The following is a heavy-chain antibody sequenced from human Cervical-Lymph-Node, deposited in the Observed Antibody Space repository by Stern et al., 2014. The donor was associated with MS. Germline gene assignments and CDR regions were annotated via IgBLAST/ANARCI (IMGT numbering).Heavy chain of an antibody. J-gene: IGHJ4*02. CDR2: ISSSSSYI. CDR3: ASRQGVSRLADY. V-gene: IGHV3-21*01. Sequence: EVQLVQSGGGLVKPGGSLRLSCASSGFTFSSYSMNWVRQAPGKGLEWVSSISSSSSYIYYADSVQGRFTIYRDNAKTSLYLQMNSRRAEDTAVYYCASRQGVSRLADYWGQGTLVTVSS. D-gene: IGHD3-3*02. CDR1: GFTFSSYS.